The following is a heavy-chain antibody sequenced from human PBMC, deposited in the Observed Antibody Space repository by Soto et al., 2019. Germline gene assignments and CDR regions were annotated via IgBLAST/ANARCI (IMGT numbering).Heavy chain of an antibody. D-gene: IGHD2-15*01. CDR3: AILVVTSCYCGRDV. CDR1: GYTFTSYG. J-gene: IGHJ6*02. Sequence: ASVKVSCPASGYTFTSYGISWVRQAPGQGLEWMGWISANNGNTNYAQKLQGRVTMTTDTTTTTANMELSRLRSDDAAVNHCAILVVTSCYCGRDVWGHRTMVTIAS. CDR2: ISANNGNT. V-gene: IGHV1-18*01.